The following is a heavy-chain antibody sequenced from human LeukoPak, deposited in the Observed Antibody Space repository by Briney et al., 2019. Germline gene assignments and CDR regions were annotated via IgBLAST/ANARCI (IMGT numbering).Heavy chain of an antibody. Sequence: PGGSLRLSCAASGFTFNDYGMHWVRQAPGKGLEWVAVISFDGSDEFYADSVKGRFTIFRDNFKNTLYLQLNSLRVEDTAIYYCVKADSGYYRWGQGTLVTVSS. CDR3: VKADSGYYR. J-gene: IGHJ5*02. CDR1: GFTFNDYG. V-gene: IGHV3-30*18. CDR2: ISFDGSDE. D-gene: IGHD3-22*01.